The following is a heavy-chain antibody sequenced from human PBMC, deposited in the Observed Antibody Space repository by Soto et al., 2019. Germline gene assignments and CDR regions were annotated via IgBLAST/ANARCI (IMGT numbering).Heavy chain of an antibody. CDR3: ARQRGSASAAFDI. D-gene: IGHD2-15*01. V-gene: IGHV1-18*01. J-gene: IGHJ3*02. Sequence: QLVQPGAEVKKPGASVKLSCKASGYTFSSYGITWVRQAPGQGLEWMGWISAYHGTTNYAQNIQGRDTMTTDTSTSTAYMELRSLTSDDTAVYFCARQRGSASAAFDIWGQGTMVTVSS. CDR1: GYTFSSYG. CDR2: ISAYHGTT.